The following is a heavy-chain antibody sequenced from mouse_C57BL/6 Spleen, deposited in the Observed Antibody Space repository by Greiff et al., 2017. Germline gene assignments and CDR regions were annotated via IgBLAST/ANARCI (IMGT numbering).Heavy chain of an antibody. Sequence: VQLQQSGAELVRPGASVKLSCKASGYTFTDYYINWVKQRPGQGLEWIARIYPGSGNTYYNEKFKGKDTLTAEKSSSTAYMQLSSLTSEDSAVYFWATLGRRGGFAYWGQGTLVTVSA. CDR1: GYTFTDYY. V-gene: IGHV1-76*01. CDR2: IYPGSGNT. D-gene: IGHD4-1*01. CDR3: ATLGRRGGFAY. J-gene: IGHJ3*01.